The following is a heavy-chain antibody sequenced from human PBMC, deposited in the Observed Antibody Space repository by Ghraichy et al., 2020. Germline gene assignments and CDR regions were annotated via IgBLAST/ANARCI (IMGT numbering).Heavy chain of an antibody. CDR3: AKEDAVSAVPDY. Sequence: GVLRLSCAASGLIFSSYAMTWVRQAPGKGLEWVSAIAGSGGNTYYADFAEGRFTISRDNSRNTLYLQMNSLRAEDTAVYYCAKEDAVSAVPDYWGQGTLVTVSS. J-gene: IGHJ4*02. D-gene: IGHD2-15*01. V-gene: IGHV3-23*01. CDR2: IAGSGGNT. CDR1: GLIFSSYA.